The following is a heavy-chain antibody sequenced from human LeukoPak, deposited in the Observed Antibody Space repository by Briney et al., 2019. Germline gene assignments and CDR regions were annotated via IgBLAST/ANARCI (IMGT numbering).Heavy chain of an antibody. CDR3: VRGGDIVVVPAAMLSAFDI. D-gene: IGHD2-2*01. Sequence: SETLSFTCAVYGGSFSGYYWSWIRQPPGKGLEWIGEINHSGSTNYNPSLKSRVTISVDTSKNQFSLKLSSVTAADTAVYYCVRGGDIVVVPAAMLSAFDIWGQGTMVTVSS. J-gene: IGHJ3*02. CDR1: GGSFSGYY. CDR2: INHSGST. V-gene: IGHV4-34*01.